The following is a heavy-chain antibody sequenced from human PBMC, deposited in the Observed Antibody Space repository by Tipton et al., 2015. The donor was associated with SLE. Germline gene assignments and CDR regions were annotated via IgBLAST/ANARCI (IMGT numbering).Heavy chain of an antibody. D-gene: IGHD1-26*01. CDR2: AYTDGKT. CDR1: GGSINSGGYY. J-gene: IGHJ6*02. CDR3: ARLYSGSYYYYYYGMDV. V-gene: IGHV4-61*02. Sequence: TLSLTCTVSGGSINSGGYYWSWIRQPAGKGLQWIGRAYTDGKTNYNPSLKSRVPISVDTSKNQFSLNLRSLTAADTAVYYCARLYSGSYYYYYYGMDVWGQGTTVTVSS.